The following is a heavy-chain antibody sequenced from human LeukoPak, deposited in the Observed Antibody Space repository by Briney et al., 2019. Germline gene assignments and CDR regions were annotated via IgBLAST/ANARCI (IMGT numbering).Heavy chain of an antibody. CDR3: ARDGGYVVSWFDP. CDR1: GYSISSGYY. D-gene: IGHD5-12*01. J-gene: IGHJ5*02. Sequence: SETLSLTCAVSGYSISSGYYWGWIRQPPGKGLEWIGSIYHSGSTYYNPSLKSRVTISVDTSKNQFSLELSSVTAADTAVYYCARDGGYVVSWFDPWGQGTLVTVSS. CDR2: IYHSGST. V-gene: IGHV4-38-2*02.